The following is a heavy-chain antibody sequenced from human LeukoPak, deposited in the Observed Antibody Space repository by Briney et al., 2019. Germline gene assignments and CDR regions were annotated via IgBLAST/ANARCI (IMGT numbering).Heavy chain of an antibody. CDR1: GGSISSSSYY. D-gene: IGHD3-10*02. CDR3: ARSDCSGSYPAPLFAY. CDR2: IYYSGGT. Sequence: PSETLSLTCTVSGGSISSSSYYWGWIRQPPGKGLEWIGSIYYSGGTYYNPSLKGRVTTSVYTSKNQFSLELTSVTAADTALCYCARSDCSGSYPAPLFAYWGEGTLVTVSS. V-gene: IGHV4-39*01. J-gene: IGHJ4*02.